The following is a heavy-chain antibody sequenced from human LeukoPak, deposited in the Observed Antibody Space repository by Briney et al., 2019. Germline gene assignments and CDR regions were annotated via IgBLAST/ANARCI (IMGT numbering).Heavy chain of an antibody. D-gene: IGHD6-13*01. V-gene: IGHV1-18*01. CDR2: ISAYNGNT. J-gene: IGHJ4*02. CDR1: GYTFSSYG. CDR3: ARVGGSIAAAGTQDY. Sequence: ASVKVSCKASGYTFSSYGISWVRQAPGQGLEWMGWISAYNGNTNYAQKLQGRVTMTTDTSTSTAYMDLRSLRSDDTAVYYCARVGGSIAAAGTQDYWGQGTLVTVSS.